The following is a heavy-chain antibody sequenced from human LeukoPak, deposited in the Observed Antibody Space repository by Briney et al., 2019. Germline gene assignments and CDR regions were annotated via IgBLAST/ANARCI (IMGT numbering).Heavy chain of an antibody. D-gene: IGHD5-18*01. J-gene: IGHJ6*02. CDR1: GGTFSSHA. V-gene: IGHV1-69*04. Sequence: GASVKVSCKASGGTFSSHAISWVRQAPGQGLEWMGRIIPILGIANYAQKFQGRVTITADKSTSTAYMELSGLRSEDTAVYYCARDKKKDTAMVAYYYYYGMDVWGQGTTVTVSS. CDR3: ARDKKKDTAMVAYYYYYGMDV. CDR2: IIPILGIA.